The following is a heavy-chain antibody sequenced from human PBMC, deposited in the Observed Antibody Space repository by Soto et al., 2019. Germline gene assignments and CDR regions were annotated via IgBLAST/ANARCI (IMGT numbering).Heavy chain of an antibody. CDR3: ASLDYYGSGSYSPWFDP. J-gene: IGHJ5*02. V-gene: IGHV4-59*08. Sequence: SETPSLTCTVSGGSISSYYWSWIRQPPGKGLEWIGYIYYSGSTNYNPSLKSRVTISVDTSKNQFSLKLSSVTAADTAVYYCASLDYYGSGSYSPWFDPWGQGTLVTVSS. CDR2: IYYSGST. CDR1: GGSISSYY. D-gene: IGHD3-10*01.